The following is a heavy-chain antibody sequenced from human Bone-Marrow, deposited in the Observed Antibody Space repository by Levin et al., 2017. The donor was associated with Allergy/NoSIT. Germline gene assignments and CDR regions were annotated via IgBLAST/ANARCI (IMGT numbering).Heavy chain of an antibody. CDR3: ARDAPGGAITGGRTFDI. D-gene: IGHD1-14*01. V-gene: IGHV3-23*01. Sequence: GGSLRLSCAASGFTFSGFAMAWVRQTPGKGLEWVSSTSRDSGSRFYADSAKGRFTISRDNPSDTLYLHMNSLRVEDTAIYYCARDAPGGAITGGRTFDIWGQGTMVTVSS. CDR2: TSRDSGSR. J-gene: IGHJ3*02. CDR1: GFTFSGFA.